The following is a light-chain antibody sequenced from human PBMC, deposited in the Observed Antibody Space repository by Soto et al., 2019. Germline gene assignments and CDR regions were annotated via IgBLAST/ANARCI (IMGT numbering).Light chain of an antibody. V-gene: IGLV1-40*01. Sequence: QPVLTQPPSVSVAPGQRVTISCTGSSSNIGAGYDVHWYQQLPGTAPKLLIYGNSNRPSGVPDRFSGSKSGTSASLAITGLQAEDEADYYCQSYDSSLSGYVFGTGTKLTVL. CDR3: QSYDSSLSGYV. CDR2: GNS. J-gene: IGLJ1*01. CDR1: SSNIGAGYD.